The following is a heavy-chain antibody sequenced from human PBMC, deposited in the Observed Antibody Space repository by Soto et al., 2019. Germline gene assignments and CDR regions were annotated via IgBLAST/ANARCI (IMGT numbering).Heavy chain of an antibody. CDR2: ISPGGDST. D-gene: IGHD2-2*02. CDR1: GFAFSSYA. Sequence: GGSLRLYCAASGFAFSSYALTWVRQAPGKGLKWVSGISPGGDSTHYADSVKGRFTISRDNSKNTLYLQMNSLRAEDAAVYFCARDFRLVPSAIQYYYYGLGVWGPGTTVTVSS. J-gene: IGHJ6*02. CDR3: ARDFRLVPSAIQYYYYGLGV. V-gene: IGHV3-23*01.